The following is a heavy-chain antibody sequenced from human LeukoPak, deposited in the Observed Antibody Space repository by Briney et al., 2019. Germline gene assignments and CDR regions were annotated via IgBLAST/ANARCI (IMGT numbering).Heavy chain of an antibody. V-gene: IGHV3-23*01. Sequence: PGGSLRLSCAASGFDFINAWMSWVRQAPGKGLEWVSAISGSGGSTYYADSVKGRFTISRDNSKNTLYLQMNSLRAEDTAVYYCAKSEAYYYDSSGYPPDAFDIWGQGTMVTVSS. CDR3: AKSEAYYYDSSGYPPDAFDI. D-gene: IGHD3-22*01. CDR1: GFDFINAW. CDR2: ISGSGGST. J-gene: IGHJ3*02.